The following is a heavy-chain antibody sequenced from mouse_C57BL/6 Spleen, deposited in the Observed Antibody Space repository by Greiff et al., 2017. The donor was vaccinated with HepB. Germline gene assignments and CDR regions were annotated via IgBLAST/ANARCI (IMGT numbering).Heavy chain of an antibody. V-gene: IGHV5-4*01. CDR2: ISDGGSYT. CDR1: GFTFSSYA. D-gene: IGHD1-1*01. Sequence: EVMLVESGGGLVKPGGSLKLSCAASGFTFSSYAMSWVRQTPEKRLEWVATISDGGSYTYYPDNVKGRFTISRDNAKNNLYLQMSHLKSEDTAMYYCARDQDYGVAMRYFDVWGTGTTATVSS. CDR3: ARDQDYGVAMRYFDV. J-gene: IGHJ1*03.